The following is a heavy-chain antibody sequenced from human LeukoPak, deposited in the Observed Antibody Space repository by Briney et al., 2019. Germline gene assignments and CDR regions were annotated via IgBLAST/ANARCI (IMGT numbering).Heavy chain of an antibody. CDR1: GFTFRSYW. Sequence: GGSLRLSCAASGFTFRSYWMSWVRQAPGKGLEWVANIKQDGSEKYYVDSVKGRFTISRDNAKNSLYLQMNSLRAEDTAVYYCARDVEYSYGYEYYYYGMDVWGQGTTVTVSS. V-gene: IGHV3-7*01. CDR2: IKQDGSEK. CDR3: ARDVEYSYGYEYYYYGMDV. J-gene: IGHJ6*02. D-gene: IGHD5-18*01.